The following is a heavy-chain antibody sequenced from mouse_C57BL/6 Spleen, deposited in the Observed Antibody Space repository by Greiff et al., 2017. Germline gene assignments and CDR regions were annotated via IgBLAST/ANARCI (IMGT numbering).Heavy chain of an antibody. CDR3: ARSIYDGYYWFAY. V-gene: IGHV1-53*01. D-gene: IGHD2-3*01. CDR2: INPSNGGT. Sequence: QVHVKQPGTELVKPGASVKLSCKASGYTFTSYWMHWVKQRPGQGLEWIGNINPSNGGTNYNEKFKSKATLTVDKSSSTAYMQLSSLTSEDSAVYYCARSIYDGYYWFAYWGQGTLVTVSA. CDR1: GYTFTSYW. J-gene: IGHJ3*01.